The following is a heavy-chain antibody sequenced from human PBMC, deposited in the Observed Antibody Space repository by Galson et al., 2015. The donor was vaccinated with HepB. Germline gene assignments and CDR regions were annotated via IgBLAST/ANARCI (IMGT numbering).Heavy chain of an antibody. V-gene: IGHV1-69*06. CDR2: IIPIFGTA. Sequence: SVKVSCKASGGTFSSYAVSWVRQAPGQGLEWMGGIIPIFGTANYAQKFQGRVTITADKSTSTAYMELSSLRSEDTAVYYCARDRWYSSSSADVFDIWGQGTMVTVSS. CDR1: GGTFSSYA. CDR3: ARDRWYSSSSADVFDI. D-gene: IGHD6-6*01. J-gene: IGHJ3*02.